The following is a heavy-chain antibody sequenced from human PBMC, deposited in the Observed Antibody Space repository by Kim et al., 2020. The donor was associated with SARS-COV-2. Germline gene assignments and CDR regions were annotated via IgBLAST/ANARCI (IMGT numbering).Heavy chain of an antibody. CDR2: ISYDGSNK. CDR1: GFTFSSYA. V-gene: IGHV3-30*04. D-gene: IGHD3-9*01. Sequence: GGSLRLSCAASGFTFSSYAMHWVRQAPGKGLEWVAVISYDGSNKYYADSVKGRFTISRDNSKNTLYPQMNSLRAEDTAVYYCARDGPILRYFDWLSQDYYYYGMDVWGQGTTVTVSS. CDR3: ARDGPILRYFDWLSQDYYYYGMDV. J-gene: IGHJ6*02.